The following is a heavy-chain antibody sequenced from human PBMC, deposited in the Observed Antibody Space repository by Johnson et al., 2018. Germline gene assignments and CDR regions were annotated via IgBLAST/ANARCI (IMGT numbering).Heavy chain of an antibody. CDR3: AKIGLSGITVAGNDF. CDR1: GFTFSSYS. CDR2: ISYDGTKK. J-gene: IGHJ4*02. Sequence: QVQLVESGGGVVQPGRSLRLSCAASGFTFSSYSMNWVRQGPGKGLEWVAAISYDGTKKHYADSVKGRFTISRDNSKNTLYLQMNSLGAEDTAVYYCAKIGLSGITVAGNDFWGQGTLVIVSS. D-gene: IGHD6-13*01. V-gene: IGHV3-30*18.